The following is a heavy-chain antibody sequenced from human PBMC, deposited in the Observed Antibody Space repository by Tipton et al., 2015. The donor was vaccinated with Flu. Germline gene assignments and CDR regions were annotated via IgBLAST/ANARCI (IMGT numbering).Heavy chain of an antibody. CDR1: GGSMRSYY. D-gene: IGHD3-10*01. J-gene: IGHJ4*02. CDR2: FYTSGST. CDR3: ARGSGSGTYVVFDY. Sequence: LRLSCTVSGGSMRSYYWSWIRQPAGKGLEWIGRFYTSGSTNYHPSLKSRVTMSVDTSKNQFSLRLTSVTAADTAVYYCARGSGSGTYVVFDYWGQGTLVTDSS. V-gene: IGHV4-4*07.